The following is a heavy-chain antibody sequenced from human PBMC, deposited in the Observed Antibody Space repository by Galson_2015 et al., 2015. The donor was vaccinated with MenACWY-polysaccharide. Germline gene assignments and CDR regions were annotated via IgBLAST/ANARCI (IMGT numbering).Heavy chain of an antibody. Sequence: SLRLSCAASGFTFSTYWMHWVRQAPGKGLVWVARIKSDGSSTNYADSVKGRFTISRDNSKNTLYLQMNSLRAEDTALYYCARGNSAFDWGQGTLVTFSA. V-gene: IGHV3-74*01. CDR3: ARGNSAFD. J-gene: IGHJ4*02. CDR1: GFTFSTYW. CDR2: IKSDGSST. D-gene: IGHD5-12*01.